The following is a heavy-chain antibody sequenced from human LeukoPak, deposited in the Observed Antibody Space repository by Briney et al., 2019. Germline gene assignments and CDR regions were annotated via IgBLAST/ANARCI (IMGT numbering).Heavy chain of an antibody. Sequence: AASVKVSCKVSGYTPTELSMHWVRQAPGQGLEWMGWISAYNGNTNYAQKLQGRVTMTTDTSTSTAYMELRSLRSDDTAVYYCARRWRGYYLFDYWGQGTLVTVSS. D-gene: IGHD3-3*01. J-gene: IGHJ4*02. CDR3: ARRWRGYYLFDY. CDR1: GYTPTELS. CDR2: ISAYNGNT. V-gene: IGHV1-18*01.